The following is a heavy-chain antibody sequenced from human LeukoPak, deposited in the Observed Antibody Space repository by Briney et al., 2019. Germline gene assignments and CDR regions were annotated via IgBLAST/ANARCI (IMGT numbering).Heavy chain of an antibody. CDR2: IYHSGST. CDR1: GGSITSSNW. J-gene: IGHJ4*02. Sequence: TSGTLSLTCTVSGGSITSSNWWSRVRQPPGKGLEWIGDIYHSGSTNYQPSLKSRVTMSVNKSKVLFTLKLSSVTAAHSAVYYCVKRSNVANFDSWGQGILVTVSS. CDR3: VKRSNVANFDS. D-gene: IGHD5-12*01. V-gene: IGHV4-4*02.